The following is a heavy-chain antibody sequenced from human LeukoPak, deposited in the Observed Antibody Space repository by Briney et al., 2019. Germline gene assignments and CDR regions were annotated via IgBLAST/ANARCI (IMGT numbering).Heavy chain of an antibody. V-gene: IGHV3-30*03. D-gene: IGHD3-22*01. Sequence: GGSLRLSCAASGFTFSSYGMHWVRQAPGKGVEWGADISYDGSNKYYAGSVKGRFTISRDNSNNTLYLQMNSLRAEHTAVYYCARSIGGHYDSSGYYDYWGQGTLVTVSS. CDR3: ARSIGGHYDSSGYYDY. CDR1: GFTFSSYG. J-gene: IGHJ4*02. CDR2: ISYDGSNK.